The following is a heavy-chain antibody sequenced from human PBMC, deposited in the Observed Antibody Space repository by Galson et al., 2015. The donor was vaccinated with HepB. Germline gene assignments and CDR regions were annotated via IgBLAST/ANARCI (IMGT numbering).Heavy chain of an antibody. J-gene: IGHJ3*02. Sequence: KISCKGSGYSFTSYWIGWVRQMPGKGLEWMGIIYPGDSDTRYSPSFQGQVTISADKSISTAYLQWSSLKASDTAMYYCARHSGSYCGGDCYSDAFDIWGQGTMVTVSS. D-gene: IGHD2-21*02. CDR3: ARHSGSYCGGDCYSDAFDI. V-gene: IGHV5-51*01. CDR2: IYPGDSDT. CDR1: GYSFTSYW.